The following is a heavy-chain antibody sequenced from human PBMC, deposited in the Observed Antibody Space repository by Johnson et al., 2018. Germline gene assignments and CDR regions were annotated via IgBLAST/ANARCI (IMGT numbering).Heavy chain of an antibody. CDR2: ITGTGRTI. J-gene: IGHJ1*01. V-gene: IGHV3-48*01. Sequence: VQLVESGGGLVQPGGSLRLSCAASGFSFSTTSMNWVRQAPGKGLEGVSYITGTGRTIYYADSVRGRFTISRDNSKGTLYLQINSLRAEDTAVYYCATGAISGVIYREFFQHWGQGSLVTVSS. CDR1: GFSFSTTS. D-gene: IGHD3-10*01. CDR3: ATGAISGVIYREFFQH.